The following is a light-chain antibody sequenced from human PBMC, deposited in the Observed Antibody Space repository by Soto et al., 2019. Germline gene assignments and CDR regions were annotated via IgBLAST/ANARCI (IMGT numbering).Light chain of an antibody. Sequence: DIVLTQSPAILSLSLGERATLSCRASQSVNTNYLAWYQQRPGQTPKLLIYAASSRATGIPDRFSGSGSGTDFTLTISRLEPEDFAVYYCQHYGTSPQTFGQGTKVDI. J-gene: IGKJ1*01. V-gene: IGKV3-20*01. CDR3: QHYGTSPQT. CDR2: AAS. CDR1: QSVNTNY.